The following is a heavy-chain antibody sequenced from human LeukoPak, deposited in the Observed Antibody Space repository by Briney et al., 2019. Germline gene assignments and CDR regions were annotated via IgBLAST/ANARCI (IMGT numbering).Heavy chain of an antibody. CDR1: GFTVITND. CDR3: ARGVEPLAANTLAY. J-gene: IGHJ4*02. V-gene: IGHV3-53*01. D-gene: IGHD1-14*01. CDR2: LYSDGNT. Sequence: PGGSLRLSCAASGFTVITNDMTWVRQAPGKGLEGVAVLYSDGNTKYADSVQGRFTISRDNSKNTLYLEMKSLSPDDTAAYYCARGVEPLAANTLAYWGQGTLVTVSS.